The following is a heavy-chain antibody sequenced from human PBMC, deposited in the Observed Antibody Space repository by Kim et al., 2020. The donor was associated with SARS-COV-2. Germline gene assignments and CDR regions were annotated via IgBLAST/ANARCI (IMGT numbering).Heavy chain of an antibody. J-gene: IGHJ6*02. Sequence: VKGRFTISRDNSKNTLYLQMNSLRAEDTAVYYCARDRGGATWYYYYGMDVWGQGTTVTVSS. D-gene: IGHD1-26*01. CDR3: ARDRGGATWYYYYGMDV. V-gene: IGHV3-30*07.